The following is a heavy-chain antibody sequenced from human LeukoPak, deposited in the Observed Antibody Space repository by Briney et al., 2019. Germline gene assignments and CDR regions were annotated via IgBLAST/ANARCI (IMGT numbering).Heavy chain of an antibody. V-gene: IGHV3-7*01. CDR3: ARAPGEGWFDR. J-gene: IGHJ5*02. D-gene: IGHD4-17*01. CDR2: IKQDGSEK. CDR1: GFTFSSYW. Sequence: GGSLRLSCAASGFTFSSYWMSWVRQAPGKGLEWVASIKQDGSEKYYVDSVKGRFTISRDNAKNSLYLQMNSLRAEDTALYYCARAPGEGWFDRWGQGTLVTVSS.